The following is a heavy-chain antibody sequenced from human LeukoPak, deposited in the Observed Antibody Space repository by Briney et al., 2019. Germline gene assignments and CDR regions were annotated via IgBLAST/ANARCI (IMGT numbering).Heavy chain of an antibody. CDR3: ARDPAEGYYGSGSYYNILDY. J-gene: IGHJ4*02. Sequence: ASVKVSCKASGYTFTSYYMHWVRQAPGQGLEWMGIINPSGGSTSYAQKFQGRVTMTRDMSTSTVYMELSRLRSDDTAVYYCARDPAEGYYGSGSYYNILDYWGQGTLVTVSS. CDR2: INPSGGST. D-gene: IGHD3-10*01. V-gene: IGHV1-46*01. CDR1: GYTFTSYY.